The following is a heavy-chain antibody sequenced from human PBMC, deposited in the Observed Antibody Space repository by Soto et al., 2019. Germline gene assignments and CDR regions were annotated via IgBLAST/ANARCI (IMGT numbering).Heavy chain of an antibody. D-gene: IGHD3-10*01. J-gene: IGHJ5*02. Sequence: QVQLQQWGAGLLKPSETLSLTCAVYGGSFSGYYWSWIRQPPGKGLEWIGEINHSGSTNYNPSLKSRVTISVDTSKNPFSLKLSSVTAADTAVYYCARIEGSGSYYNNWFDPWGQGTLVTVSS. CDR3: ARIEGSGSYYNNWFDP. V-gene: IGHV4-34*01. CDR2: INHSGST. CDR1: GGSFSGYY.